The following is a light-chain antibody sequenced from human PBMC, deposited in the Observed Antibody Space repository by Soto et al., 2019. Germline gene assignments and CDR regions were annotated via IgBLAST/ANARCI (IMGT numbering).Light chain of an antibody. J-gene: IGKJ2*01. Sequence: EIVMTQSPATLSVSPGEGATLSCRASQNINSNLAWYQQKPGQAPRLLIYRSSTRATDISARFSGSGSGTEFTLTVSSLQSEDFAVYYCQQYNNGPYTFGQGTK. CDR1: QNINSN. CDR3: QQYNNGPYT. CDR2: RSS. V-gene: IGKV3-15*01.